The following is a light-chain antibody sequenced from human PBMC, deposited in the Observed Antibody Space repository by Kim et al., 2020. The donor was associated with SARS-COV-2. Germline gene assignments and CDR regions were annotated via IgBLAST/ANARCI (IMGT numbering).Light chain of an antibody. Sequence: PGERAPLSCSASQSVSSSRIAWYQQKPGQAPSLLIYSGSSRATGIPDRFSGSGSGTDFTLTITRLELEDCAVYYCQQYSGSPITFGQGTRLEIK. CDR1: QSVSSSR. J-gene: IGKJ5*01. V-gene: IGKV3-20*01. CDR3: QQYSGSPIT. CDR2: SGS.